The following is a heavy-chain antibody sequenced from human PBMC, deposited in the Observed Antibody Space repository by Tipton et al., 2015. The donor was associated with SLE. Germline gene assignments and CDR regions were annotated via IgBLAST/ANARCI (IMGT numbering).Heavy chain of an antibody. CDR3: AKITGATSVTGYFDY. CDR2: IRYDGSNK. Sequence: SLRLSCAASGFTFSSYGMHWVRQAPGKGLEWVAFIRYDGSNKYYADSVKGRFTISRDNSKNTLYLQMNSLRAEDTAVYYCAKITGATSVTGYFDYWGQGTLVTVSS. CDR1: GFTFSSYG. D-gene: IGHD1-26*01. J-gene: IGHJ4*02. V-gene: IGHV3-30*02.